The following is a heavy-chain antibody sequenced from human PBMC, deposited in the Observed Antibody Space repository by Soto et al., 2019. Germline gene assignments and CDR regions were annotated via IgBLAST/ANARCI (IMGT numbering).Heavy chain of an antibody. J-gene: IGHJ6*02. V-gene: IGHV1-69*01. CDR1: GGTFSSYA. D-gene: IGHD6-6*01. Sequence: QVQLVQSGAEVKKPGSSVKVSCKASGGTFSSYAISWVRQAPGQGLEWMGGIIPIFGTANYAQKFQGRVTITADESTSTAYMELSSLRSEDTAVYYCARVYPLSSSAEYYYYGMDVWGQGTTVTVSS. CDR3: ARVYPLSSSAEYYYYGMDV. CDR2: IIPIFGTA.